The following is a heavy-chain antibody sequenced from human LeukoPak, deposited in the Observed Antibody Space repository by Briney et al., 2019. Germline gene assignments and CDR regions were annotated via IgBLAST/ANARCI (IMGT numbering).Heavy chain of an antibody. CDR2: LSPHANYE. D-gene: IGHD2-2*03. Sequence: GGSLRLSCAASGLTFSDYGIHWVRQAPGKGLEWVAVLSPHANYEYYADSVQGRFTISRDDSKNTVYLQMNSLRDEETAVYYCARDWIDRSLDYWGLGTLVTVSS. V-gene: IGHV3-33*01. CDR3: ARDWIDRSLDY. J-gene: IGHJ4*02. CDR1: GLTFSDYG.